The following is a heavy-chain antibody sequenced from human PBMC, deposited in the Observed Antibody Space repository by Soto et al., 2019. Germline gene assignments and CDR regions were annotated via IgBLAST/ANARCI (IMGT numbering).Heavy chain of an antibody. CDR3: ARSVVP. V-gene: IGHV4-34*01. J-gene: IGHJ5*02. D-gene: IGHD2-21*01. CDR1: GGCFSGYY. Sequence: SETLSLTCTVSGGCFSGYYWTWIRQPPGTGLEWIGEINHSGSTNYNPSLKSRVTISVDTSKNQFSLKLTSVTAADTAVYYCARSVVPWGQGTLVTVSS. CDR2: INHSGST.